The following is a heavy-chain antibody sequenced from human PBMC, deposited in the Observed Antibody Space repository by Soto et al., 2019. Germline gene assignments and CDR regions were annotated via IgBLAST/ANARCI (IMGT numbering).Heavy chain of an antibody. CDR3: ARGWGSSGWYGSGDYFDY. Sequence: QVQLQESGPGLVKPSGTLSLTCAVSGGSISSSNWWRWVRQPPGKGLEWIGEIYHSGSTNYNPSLKSRVTISVDKSKNQFSLKLSSVTAADTAVYYCARGWGSSGWYGSGDYFDYWGQGTLVTVSS. CDR1: GGSISSSNW. V-gene: IGHV4-4*02. J-gene: IGHJ4*02. CDR2: IYHSGST. D-gene: IGHD6-19*01.